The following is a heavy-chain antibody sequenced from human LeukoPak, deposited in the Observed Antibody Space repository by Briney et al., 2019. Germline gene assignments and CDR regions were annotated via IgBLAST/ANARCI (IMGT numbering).Heavy chain of an antibody. J-gene: IGHJ4*02. V-gene: IGHV5-51*01. CDR2: IYPGDSDT. D-gene: IGHD6-19*01. Sequence: GESLKISCKGSGYSFSNYWLGWVRQMPGKGLEWMGIIYPGDSDTRYSPSFQGQVTISADKSINTAYLQWSSLKASDTAMYYCARIAVAGAENDFWGQGTLVTVSS. CDR3: ARIAVAGAENDF. CDR1: GYSFSNYW.